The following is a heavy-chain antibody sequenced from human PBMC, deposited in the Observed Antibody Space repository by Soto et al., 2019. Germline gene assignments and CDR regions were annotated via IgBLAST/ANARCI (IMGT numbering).Heavy chain of an antibody. V-gene: IGHV1-58*01. CDR3: ARDSSGAAADPWYYGMDV. J-gene: IGHJ6*02. CDR1: GFTFTSSA. Sequence: SVKVSCKASGFTFTSSAVQWVRQARGQRLEWIGWIVVGSGNTNYAQKFQGRVTITRDTSASTAYMELSSLRSEDTAVYYCARDSSGAAADPWYYGMDVWGQGTTVTVSS. CDR2: IVVGSGNT. D-gene: IGHD2-2*01.